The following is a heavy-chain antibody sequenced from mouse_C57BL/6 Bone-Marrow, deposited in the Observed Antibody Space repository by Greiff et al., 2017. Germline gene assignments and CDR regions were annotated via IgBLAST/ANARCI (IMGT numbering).Heavy chain of an antibody. CDR3: TTIPNLFFAY. V-gene: IGHV14-4*01. D-gene: IGHD1-1*01. Sequence: EVQLQESGAELVRPGASVKLSCTASGFNIKDDYMHWVKQRPEQGLEWIGWIDPENGDTEYASKFQGKATITADTSSNIAYLQLSSLTSEDTAVYYCTTIPNLFFAYWGQGTLVTVSA. J-gene: IGHJ3*01. CDR1: GFNIKDDY. CDR2: IDPENGDT.